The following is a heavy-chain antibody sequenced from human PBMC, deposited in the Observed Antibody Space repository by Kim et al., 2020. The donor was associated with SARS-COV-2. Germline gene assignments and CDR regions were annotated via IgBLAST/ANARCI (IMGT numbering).Heavy chain of an antibody. CDR2: ISNGGTDI. D-gene: IGHD2-21*02. CDR3: ARDLGPFGGNSYFDY. V-gene: IGHV3-21*01. Sequence: GGSLRLSCAASGFTFSCYSMNWVRQAPGKGLEWVSSISNGGTDIYYADSLKGRFTISRDNAKNPLYLQMNSLRAEDTAVYYCARDLGPFGGNSYFDYWGKGTMVTVSS. CDR1: GFTFSCYS. J-gene: IGHJ4*02.